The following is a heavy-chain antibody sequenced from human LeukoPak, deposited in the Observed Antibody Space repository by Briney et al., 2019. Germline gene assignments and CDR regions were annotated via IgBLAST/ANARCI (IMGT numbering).Heavy chain of an antibody. D-gene: IGHD2-2*01. J-gene: IGHJ4*02. CDR3: ARDPPLGYCSSSSCPHLDY. V-gene: IGHV3-21*01. CDR1: GFTFSRYS. CDR2: ISSSSSFI. Sequence: GGSLRLSCAASGFTFSRYSMNWVRQAPGKGLEWVSAISSSSSFIYYADSVKGRFTISRDNAKNSLYLQMNSLRAEDTAVYYCARDPPLGYCSSSSCPHLDYWGQGTLVTVSS.